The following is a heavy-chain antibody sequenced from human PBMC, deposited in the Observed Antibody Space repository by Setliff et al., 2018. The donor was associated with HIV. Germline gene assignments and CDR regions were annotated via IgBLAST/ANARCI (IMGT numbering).Heavy chain of an antibody. Sequence: SETLSLTCTVSGGSISRYSWGWIRQPPGKGPEWIGSITYSGSARYNPSLKSRVAISVDMSKNQFSLRVTSLTAADTAVYYCATNRVGNYPLDYWGRGTLVTVSS. CDR3: ATNRVGNYPLDY. J-gene: IGHJ4*02. CDR1: GGSISRYS. CDR2: ITYSGSA. V-gene: IGHV4-39*01. D-gene: IGHD1-7*01.